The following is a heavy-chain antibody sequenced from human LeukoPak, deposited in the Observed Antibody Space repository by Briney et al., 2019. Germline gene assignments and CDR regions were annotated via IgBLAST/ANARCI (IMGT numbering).Heavy chain of an antibody. J-gene: IGHJ6*03. Sequence: PGRSLRPSCAASGFTFSRYGMHWVRQAPGKGLEWVAVIWYDGSNKYYADSVKGRFTISRDNSKNTLYLQMNSLRAEDTAVYYCARRTYDFWSGYYHGYYYYMDVWGKGTTVTVSS. CDR3: ARRTYDFWSGYYHGYYYYMDV. V-gene: IGHV3-33*01. D-gene: IGHD3-3*01. CDR1: GFTFSRYG. CDR2: IWYDGSNK.